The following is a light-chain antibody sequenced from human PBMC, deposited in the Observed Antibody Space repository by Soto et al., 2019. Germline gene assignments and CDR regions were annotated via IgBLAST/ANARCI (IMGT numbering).Light chain of an antibody. CDR1: SSDVGGYNY. Sequence: QSVLTQPASVSGSPGQSITISCTGTSSDVGGYNYVSWYQQHPGKAPKLMIYEVSNRPSGVSNRFSGSKSGNTASLTISGLQAEDEADYYCSSYISSTLDVFGTGTKVTVL. J-gene: IGLJ1*01. CDR2: EVS. CDR3: SSYISSTLDV. V-gene: IGLV2-14*01.